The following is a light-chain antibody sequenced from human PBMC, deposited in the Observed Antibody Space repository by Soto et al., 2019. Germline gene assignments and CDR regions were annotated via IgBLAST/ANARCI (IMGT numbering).Light chain of an antibody. Sequence: VSTQSPATLSLSPGKRATLSCRASQSVSSSYLAWYQQKPGQAPRLLIYDASNRATGIPARFSGSGSGTDFTLTISSLEPEDFAVYYCQQRSNWPPITFGQGTRLEIK. CDR3: QQRSNWPPIT. CDR2: DAS. CDR1: QSVSSSY. V-gene: IGKV3-11*01. J-gene: IGKJ5*01.